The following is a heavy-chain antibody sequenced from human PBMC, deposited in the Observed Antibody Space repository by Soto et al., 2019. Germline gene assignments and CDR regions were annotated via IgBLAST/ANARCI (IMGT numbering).Heavy chain of an antibody. CDR2: ISTYNGNT. V-gene: IGHV1-18*01. D-gene: IGHD6-6*01. CDR1: GYAFHTDG. CDR3: ARKSSSSSWFDP. Sequence: ASGKGSCKASGYAFHTDGITWVRQAPGQGLEWMGWISTYNGNTEYVQKFQDRVTMTTDPSTRTAYMELRSLRSDDTAVYYCARKSSSSSWFDPWGQGTLVTVSS. J-gene: IGHJ5*02.